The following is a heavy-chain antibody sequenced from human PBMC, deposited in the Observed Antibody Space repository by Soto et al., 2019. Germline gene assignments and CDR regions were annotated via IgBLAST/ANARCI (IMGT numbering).Heavy chain of an antibody. V-gene: IGHV1-69*02. J-gene: IGHJ4*02. CDR2: IIPILGIA. CDR3: ATQPRSPLYFFDY. CDR1: GCAFSIDT. D-gene: IGHD6-13*01. Sequence: SVKVSCKASGCAFSIDTIGWLRQAPGQGLEWMGRIIPILGIANYAQKFQGRVTITADKSTSTAYMELSSLRSEDTAVYYCATQPRSPLYFFDYWGQGTLVTVSS.